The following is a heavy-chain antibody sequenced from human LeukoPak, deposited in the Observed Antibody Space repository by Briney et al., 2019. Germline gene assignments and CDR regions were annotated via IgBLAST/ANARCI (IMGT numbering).Heavy chain of an antibody. J-gene: IGHJ4*02. V-gene: IGHV5-51*01. Sequence: RGESLKISWKGSGYSFATYWIGWVRQIPGKGLEWMGIVYPGDSDVRYSTSFQGPVTISLDKSINTAYPQWSSLKASDTAKFYCARHQDGYTYGYDYWGQGTLVTVSS. CDR2: VYPGDSDV. CDR1: GYSFATYW. D-gene: IGHD5-18*01. CDR3: ARHQDGYTYGYDY.